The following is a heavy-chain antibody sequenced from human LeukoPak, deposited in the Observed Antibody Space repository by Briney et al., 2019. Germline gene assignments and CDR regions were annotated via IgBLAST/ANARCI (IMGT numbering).Heavy chain of an antibody. D-gene: IGHD3-10*01. CDR3: AREGIYGSGSYYPL. Sequence: PSETLSLTCAVYGGSFSGYYWSWIRQPPGKGLEWIGEINHSGSTNYNPSLKSRVTISVDTSKNQFSLKLSSVTAADTAVYYCAREGIYGSGSYYPLWGQGTLVTVSS. CDR1: GGSFSGYY. J-gene: IGHJ4*02. CDR2: INHSGST. V-gene: IGHV4-34*09.